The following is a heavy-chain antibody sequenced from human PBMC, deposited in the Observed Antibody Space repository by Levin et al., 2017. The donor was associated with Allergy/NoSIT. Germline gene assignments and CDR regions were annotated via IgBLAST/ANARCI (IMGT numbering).Heavy chain of an antibody. CDR2: ISLNNGKT. J-gene: IGHJ4*02. CDR1: GYIFTNYG. V-gene: IGHV1-18*01. Sequence: ASVKVSCKASGYIFTNYGVSWVRQAPGEGPEWMGWISLNNGKTDYAQSLQGRVTMTTDTSTSTAYMELRSLSSDDTAVYYCARGEYYYDSGGYLFDSWGQGTLVTVSS. D-gene: IGHD3-22*01. CDR3: ARGEYYYDSGGYLFDS.